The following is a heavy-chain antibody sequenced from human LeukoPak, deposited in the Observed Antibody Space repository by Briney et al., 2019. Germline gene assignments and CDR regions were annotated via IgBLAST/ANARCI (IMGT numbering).Heavy chain of an antibody. Sequence: SETLSLTCTVSGYSISSGYYWGWIRQPPGKGLEWIGSIYHSGSTYYNPSLKSRVTISVDTSKNQFSLKLSSVTAADTAVYYCARVGEYYDSSGLIDYWGQGTLVTVSS. CDR3: ARVGEYYDSSGLIDY. D-gene: IGHD3-22*01. CDR1: GYSISSGYY. J-gene: IGHJ4*02. V-gene: IGHV4-38-2*02. CDR2: IYHSGST.